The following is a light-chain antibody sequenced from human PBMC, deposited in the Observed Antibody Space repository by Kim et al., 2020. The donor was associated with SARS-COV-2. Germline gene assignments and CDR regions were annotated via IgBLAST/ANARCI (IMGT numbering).Light chain of an antibody. CDR3: CSYAGSNWV. CDR2: EGS. J-gene: IGLJ3*02. CDR1: SSDVGSYNL. Sequence: QSALTQPASVSGSPGQSITISCTGTSSDVGSYNLVSWYQQHPGKAPKLMIYEGSKRPSGVSNRFSGSKSGNTASLTISGLQAEDEADHYCCSYAGSNWVFGGGTQLTVL. V-gene: IGLV2-23*01.